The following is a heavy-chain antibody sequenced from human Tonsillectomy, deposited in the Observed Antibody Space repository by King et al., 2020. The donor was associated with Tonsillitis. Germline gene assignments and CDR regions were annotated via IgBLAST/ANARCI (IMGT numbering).Heavy chain of an antibody. Sequence: VQLVESGGGLVQPGGSLRLSCAASGFTFSDYYMSWIRQAPGKGLEWVSYISSSSSYTNYADSVKGRFTISRDNAKNSLYLQMNSLRAEDTAVYYCARDHLVGAISPSDYWGQGTLVTVSS. V-gene: IGHV3-11*05. CDR1: GFTFSDYY. CDR3: ARDHLVGAISPSDY. J-gene: IGHJ4*02. D-gene: IGHD1-26*01. CDR2: ISSSSSYT.